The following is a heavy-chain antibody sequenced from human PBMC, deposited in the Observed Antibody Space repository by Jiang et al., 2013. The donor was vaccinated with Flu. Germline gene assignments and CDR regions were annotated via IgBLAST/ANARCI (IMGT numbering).Heavy chain of an antibody. V-gene: IGHV6-1*01. CDR2: TYYRSKWSN. J-gene: IGHJ5*02. CDR1: GDSVSSNSAA. D-gene: IGHD3-10*01. CDR3: ARDEYHYYGSGSYYTPNWFDP. Sequence: QTLSLTCGISGDSVSSNSAAWNWIRQSPSRGLEWLGRTYYRSKWSNDYAVSVKSRITINPDTSKNQFSLQLNSVTPEDTAVYYCARDEYHYYGSGSYYTPNWFDPWGQGTLVTVSS.